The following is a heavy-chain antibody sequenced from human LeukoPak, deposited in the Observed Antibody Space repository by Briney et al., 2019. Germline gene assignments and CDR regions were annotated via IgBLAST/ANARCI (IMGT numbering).Heavy chain of an antibody. J-gene: IGHJ3*02. Sequence: PGGSLRPSCAASGITFSKVWMSWVRQAPGKGLEWVGRIKRKTDGGTTDYAAPVKGRFTISRDDSKNTLYLQMNSLKTEDTAVYYCSTGIYDILTGPPDAFEIWGPGTMVTVSS. CDR2: IKRKTDGGTT. V-gene: IGHV3-15*01. CDR3: STGIYDILTGPPDAFEI. D-gene: IGHD3-9*01. CDR1: GITFSKVW.